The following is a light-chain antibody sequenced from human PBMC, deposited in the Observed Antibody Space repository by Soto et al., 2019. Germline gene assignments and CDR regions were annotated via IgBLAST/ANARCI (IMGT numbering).Light chain of an antibody. V-gene: IGKV1-8*01. CDR1: QGISSY. J-gene: IGKJ1*01. Sequence: AIRMTQSPSSFSASTGDVVTITFRASQGISSYLAWYQQKPGKAPKLLIFAASTLQNEVPSRFSGSGSGTDFTLTITSLQPGDFATYYCQQSFTTPRTFGQGTKVDIK. CDR3: QQSFTTPRT. CDR2: AAS.